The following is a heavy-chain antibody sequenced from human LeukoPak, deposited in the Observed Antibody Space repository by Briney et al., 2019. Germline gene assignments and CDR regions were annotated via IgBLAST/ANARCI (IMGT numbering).Heavy chain of an antibody. D-gene: IGHD1-14*01. CDR3: ARVPGRDYYFYYFLDV. Sequence: GASVKVSCKASGYTFTGYLIHWVRQAPGQGLERMGWINPKTGGTDYAQKFQGRVTLTRATSLSTAYMELTRLRSDDTAVYYCARVPGRDYYFYYFLDVWGKGTTVTVSS. J-gene: IGHJ6*03. CDR1: GYTFTGYL. V-gene: IGHV1-2*02. CDR2: INPKTGGT.